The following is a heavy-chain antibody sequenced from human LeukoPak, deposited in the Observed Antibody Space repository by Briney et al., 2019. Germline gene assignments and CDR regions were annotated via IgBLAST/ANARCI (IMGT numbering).Heavy chain of an antibody. CDR3: ARVELAGVLRYFDWPRPYYYYYGMDV. CDR1: GYTFTSYG. J-gene: IGHJ6*02. Sequence: GASVKVSCKASGYTFTSYGISWVRQAPGQGLEWMGWISAYNGNTNYAQKLQGRVTMTTDTSTSTAYMELRSLRPDDTAVYYCARVELAGVLRYFDWPRPYYYYYGMDVWGQGTTVTVSS. CDR2: ISAYNGNT. V-gene: IGHV1-18*01. D-gene: IGHD3-9*01.